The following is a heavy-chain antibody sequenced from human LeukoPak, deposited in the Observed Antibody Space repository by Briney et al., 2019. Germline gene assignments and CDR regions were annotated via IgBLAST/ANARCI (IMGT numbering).Heavy chain of an antibody. V-gene: IGHV3-30*02. CDR2: IWYDGSNK. J-gene: IGHJ3*02. CDR3: AKDLCGGDCYSAFDI. D-gene: IGHD2-21*02. CDR1: GFTFSSYG. Sequence: GGSLRLSCAASGFTFSSYGMHWVRQAPGKGLEWVAVIWYDGSNKYYADSVKGRFTISRDNSKNTLYLQMNSLRAEDTAVYYCAKDLCGGDCYSAFDIWGQGTMVTVSS.